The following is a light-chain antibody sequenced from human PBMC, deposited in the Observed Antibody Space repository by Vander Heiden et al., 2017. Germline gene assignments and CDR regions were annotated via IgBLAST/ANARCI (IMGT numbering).Light chain of an antibody. J-gene: IGLJ1*01. V-gene: IGLV1-44*01. CDR2: SNN. CDR3: SAWDDSLNGFFV. CDR1: SSNIGSNT. Sequence: QSVLTQPPSASGTPGQRVTISCSGSSSNIGSNTVHGSHALPGAPSNRLIYSNNQRPSGVPDRFSGSKSGSSASPAISGLQSEDEADYYCSAWDDSLNGFFVFGTGTKVTVL.